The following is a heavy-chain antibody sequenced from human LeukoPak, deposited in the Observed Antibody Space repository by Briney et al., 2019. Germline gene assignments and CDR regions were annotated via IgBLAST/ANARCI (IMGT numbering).Heavy chain of an antibody. D-gene: IGHD1-26*01. J-gene: IGHJ4*02. CDR3: ASLSGSYYYFDY. CDR1: GGSISSSSYY. Sequence: SETLSLTCTVSGGSISSSSYYWGWIRQPPGKGLEWIGSIYYSGSTYYNPSLKSRVTISVDTSKNQFSLKLSSVTAAGTAVYYCASLSGSYYYFDYWGQGTLVTVSS. CDR2: IYYSGST. V-gene: IGHV4-39*01.